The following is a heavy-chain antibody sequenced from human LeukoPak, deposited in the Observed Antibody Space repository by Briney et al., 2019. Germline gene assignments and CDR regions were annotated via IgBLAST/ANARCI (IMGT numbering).Heavy chain of an antibody. Sequence: ASVKVSCKASGYTFTGYYMHWVRQAPGQGLEWMGWINPNSGGTNYAQKFQGRVTMTRDTSISTAYMELSRLRSDDTAVYYCARAQGEPSPDYYMDVWGKGTTVTVSS. D-gene: IGHD3-16*01. V-gene: IGHV1-2*02. CDR3: ARAQGEPSPDYYMDV. CDR2: INPNSGGT. J-gene: IGHJ6*03. CDR1: GYTFTGYY.